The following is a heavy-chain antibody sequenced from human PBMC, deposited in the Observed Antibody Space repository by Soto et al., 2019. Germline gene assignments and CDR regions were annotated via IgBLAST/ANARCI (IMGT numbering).Heavy chain of an antibody. V-gene: IGHV1-3*01. Sequence: QIQLMQSGAEVKKPGASVKVSCKASGYTFTSYGIHWVRQAPGQRLEWTGWINAGNGNTKYSEKFQGRVTITSDNSASKAYLELSSLRSEDTAVYYCARDPNDSSAYYHHYYYGMDVWGQGTTVTVSS. CDR3: ARDPNDSSAYYHHYYYGMDV. J-gene: IGHJ6*02. D-gene: IGHD3-22*01. CDR1: GYTFTSYG. CDR2: INAGNGNT.